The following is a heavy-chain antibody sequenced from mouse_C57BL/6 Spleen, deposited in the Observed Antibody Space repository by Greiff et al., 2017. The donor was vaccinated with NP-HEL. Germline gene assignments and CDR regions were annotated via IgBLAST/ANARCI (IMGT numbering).Heavy chain of an antibody. CDR1: GYTFTSYW. J-gene: IGHJ3*01. D-gene: IGHD1-1*01. CDR2: IDPSDSET. CDR3: TTGFAY. V-gene: IGHV1-52*01. Sequence: QVQLQQSGAELVRPGSSVKLSCKASGYTFTSYWMHWVKQRPIQGLEWIGNIDPSDSETHYNQKFKDKATLTVDKSSNTAYLQLSSLTSEDTAVYYCTTGFAYWGQGTLVTVSA.